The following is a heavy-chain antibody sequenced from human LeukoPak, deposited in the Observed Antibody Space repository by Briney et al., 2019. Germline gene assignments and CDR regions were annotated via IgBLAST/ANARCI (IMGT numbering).Heavy chain of an antibody. CDR2: MYLSGTT. CDR3: ARHYGP. V-gene: IGHV4-4*02. Sequence: SETLSLTCTVSGDSINSLDLWSWVRQPPGKGLEWIGEMYLSGTTHSNPSAKSRVTISIDKSKNQFFLNLSSVTAADTAVYYCARHYGPWGQGTLVTVSS. D-gene: IGHD3-16*01. CDR1: GDSINSLDL. J-gene: IGHJ4*02.